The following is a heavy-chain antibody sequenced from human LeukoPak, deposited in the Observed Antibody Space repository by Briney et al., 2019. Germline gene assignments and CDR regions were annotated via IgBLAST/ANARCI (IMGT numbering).Heavy chain of an antibody. CDR3: AREEVGGPAAHNWYFDL. D-gene: IGHD2-2*01. CDR1: GFSFSTYS. Sequence: AGGSLRLSCAASGFSFSTYSINWVRQAPGKGLEWVSSISSRSDYIYYADSVKGRFTISRDNANNSLYLQMNSLRAEDTAVYYCAREEVGGPAAHNWYFDLWGRGTLVTVSS. CDR2: ISSRSDYI. J-gene: IGHJ2*01. V-gene: IGHV3-21*01.